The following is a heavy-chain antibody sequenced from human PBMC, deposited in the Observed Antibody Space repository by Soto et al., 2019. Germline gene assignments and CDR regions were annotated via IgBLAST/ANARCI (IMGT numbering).Heavy chain of an antibody. J-gene: IGHJ6*02. V-gene: IGHV4-4*02. Sequence: QVQLQESGPGLVKPSGTLSLTCTVSGDSIYSTKWWSWVRQPPGKGLEWIGEIHHSGSANYNPSLKSRVTISVDMSKNQFSLKLSSVTAADTALYFCARMFYHDIARSRMDVWGQGTTVTVSS. D-gene: IGHD2-15*01. CDR1: GDSIYSTKW. CDR2: IHHSGSA. CDR3: ARMFYHDIARSRMDV.